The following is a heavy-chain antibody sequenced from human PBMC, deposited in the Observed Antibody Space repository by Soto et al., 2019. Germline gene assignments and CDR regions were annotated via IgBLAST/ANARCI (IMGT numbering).Heavy chain of an antibody. CDR2: ISTYNGNT. CDR1: GYTFTSSG. J-gene: IGHJ4*02. D-gene: IGHD3-22*01. CDR3: ARDYDGNGYWVY. V-gene: IGHV1-18*01. Sequence: ASVKVSCKASGYTFTSSGISWVRQAPGQGLEWMGWISTYNGNTNYAQKFQGRVTMTTDTSTSTAYMELRSLRSDDTAVYYCARDYDGNGYWVYWGQGTLVTVSS.